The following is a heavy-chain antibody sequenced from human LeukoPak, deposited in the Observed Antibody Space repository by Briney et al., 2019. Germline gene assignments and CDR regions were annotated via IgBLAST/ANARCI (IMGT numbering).Heavy chain of an antibody. CDR3: ARHGLREGYFGSGRRAGWFDP. CDR1: GGSFSGNC. Sequence: PSGTLSLTCAVYGGSFSGNCWSWIRQPPAKGLGWNGEINQSRSTNYNPSPKSRVTISVDTSKNQISLKLSSVAAADTAVYYCARHGLREGYFGSGRRAGWFDPWGQGTLVTVSS. J-gene: IGHJ5*02. V-gene: IGHV4-34*01. D-gene: IGHD3-10*01. CDR2: INQSRST.